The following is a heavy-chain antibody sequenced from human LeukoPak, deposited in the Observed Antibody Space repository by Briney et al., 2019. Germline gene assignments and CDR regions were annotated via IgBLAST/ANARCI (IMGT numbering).Heavy chain of an antibody. Sequence: SETLSLTCTVSGGSISSSSYYWSWIRQPPGKGLEWIGEINHSGSTNYNPSLKSRVTISVDTSKNQFSLKLSSVTAADTAVYYCARDPHDFWSGYWGRPFDYWGQGTLVTVSS. CDR3: ARDPHDFWSGYWGRPFDY. V-gene: IGHV4-39*07. D-gene: IGHD3-3*01. J-gene: IGHJ4*02. CDR1: GGSISSSSYY. CDR2: INHSGST.